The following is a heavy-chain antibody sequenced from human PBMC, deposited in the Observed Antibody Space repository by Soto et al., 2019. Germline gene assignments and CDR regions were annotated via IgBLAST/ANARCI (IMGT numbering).Heavy chain of an antibody. Sequence: NPSETLSLTCTVSGDSISSGDYYWSWIRQSPGKGLEWIGHIYYSGSTYYNPALKSRVTISVDTSKNQFSLKLSSVTAADTAVYHCARSRYCSSTSCFTLGDYFDSWGQGTLVTVSS. V-gene: IGHV4-30-4*01. CDR2: IYYSGST. D-gene: IGHD2-2*01. J-gene: IGHJ4*02. CDR3: ARSRYCSSTSCFTLGDYFDS. CDR1: GDSISSGDYY.